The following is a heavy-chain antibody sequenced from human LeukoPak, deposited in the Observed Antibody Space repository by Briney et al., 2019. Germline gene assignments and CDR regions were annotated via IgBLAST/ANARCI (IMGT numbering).Heavy chain of an antibody. CDR3: ARAAYSSTWYSRYFDL. J-gene: IGHJ2*01. CDR2: IDWVSGNI. Sequence: PGGSLRLSCETFGFTFEDYAIHWVRQAPGKGLEWVSGIDWVSGNIGYADFVKGRFTISRENAKNSLYLQMNSLRAGDTAVYYCARAAYSSTWYSRYFDLWGRGTLVTVSS. D-gene: IGHD6-13*01. V-gene: IGHV3-9*01. CDR1: GFTFEDYA.